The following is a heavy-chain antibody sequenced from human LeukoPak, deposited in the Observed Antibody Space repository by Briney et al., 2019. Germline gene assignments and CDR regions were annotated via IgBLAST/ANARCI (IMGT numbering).Heavy chain of an antibody. D-gene: IGHD3-22*01. Sequence: ASVKVSCKASGYTFTSYDINWVRQAPGQGLEWMGWISAYNGNTNYAQKLQGRVTMTTDTSTSTAYMELRSLRSDDTAVYYCARSYYYDSSGPVDYYYYMDVWGKGTTVTVSS. CDR1: GYTFTSYD. CDR3: ARSYYYDSSGPVDYYYYMDV. J-gene: IGHJ6*03. CDR2: ISAYNGNT. V-gene: IGHV1-18*01.